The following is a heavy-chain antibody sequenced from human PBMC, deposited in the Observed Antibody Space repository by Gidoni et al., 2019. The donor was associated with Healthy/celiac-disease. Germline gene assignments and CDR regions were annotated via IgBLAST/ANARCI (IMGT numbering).Heavy chain of an antibody. CDR1: GFTFDDYA. J-gene: IGHJ6*03. CDR2: ISWDGGST. V-gene: IGHV3-43D*03. CDR3: AKTGYAVGNYYYYYMDV. D-gene: IGHD5-12*01. Sequence: EVQLVESGGVVVQPGGSLRLSCAASGFTFDDYAMHWVRQAPGKGLEWVSLISWDGGSTYYADSVKGRFTISRDNSKNSLYLQMNRLRAEDTALYYWAKTGYAVGNYYYYYMDVWGKGTTVTVSS.